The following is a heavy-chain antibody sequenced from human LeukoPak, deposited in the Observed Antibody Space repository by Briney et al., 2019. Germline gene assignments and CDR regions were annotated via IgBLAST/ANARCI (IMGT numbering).Heavy chain of an antibody. CDR3: ARDNFWSGSDY. D-gene: IGHD3-3*01. Sequence: SETLSLTCAVYGGSFSGYYWSWIRQPPGKGLEWIGEINHSGSTNYNPSLKSRVTISVDTSKNQFSLKLSSVTAEDTAVYYCARDNFWSGSDYWGQGTLVTVSS. V-gene: IGHV4-34*01. CDR1: GGSFSGYY. CDR2: INHSGST. J-gene: IGHJ4*02.